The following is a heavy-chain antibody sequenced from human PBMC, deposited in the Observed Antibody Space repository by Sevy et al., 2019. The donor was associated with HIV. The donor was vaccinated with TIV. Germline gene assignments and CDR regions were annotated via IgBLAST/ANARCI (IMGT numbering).Heavy chain of an antibody. V-gene: IGHV1-18*01. Sequence: ASVKVSYKASGYTFTSYGISWVRQAPGQGLEWMGWISAYNGNTNYAQKLQGRVTMTTDTSTSTAYMELRSLRSDDTAVYYCAREGIAAAGTGKDWFDPWGQGTLVNVSS. CDR2: ISAYNGNT. CDR1: GYTFTSYG. D-gene: IGHD6-13*01. CDR3: AREGIAAAGTGKDWFDP. J-gene: IGHJ5*02.